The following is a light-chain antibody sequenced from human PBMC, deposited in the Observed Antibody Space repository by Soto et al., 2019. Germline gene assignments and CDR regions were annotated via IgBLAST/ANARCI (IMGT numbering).Light chain of an antibody. J-gene: IGKJ1*01. CDR3: QHYGHPRWT. CDR2: SVF. V-gene: IGKV3-20*01. Sequence: EMVLTQSPGTLSLSAGERATLHCRASQIGDTNYLPWYQQRPGQPPRLLIYSVFTRANGTPDRFSGSGSGTDFTLTISRLAPEDSALYFCQHYGHPRWTFGPGTRVEIK. CDR1: QIGDTNY.